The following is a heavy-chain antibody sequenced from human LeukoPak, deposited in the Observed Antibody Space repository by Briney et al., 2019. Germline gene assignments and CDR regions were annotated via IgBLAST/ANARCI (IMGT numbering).Heavy chain of an antibody. CDR1: GYTFTSYD. Sequence: ASVKVSCKASGYTFTSYDINWVRQASGQGLEWMGRINPNSGGTNYAQKFQGRVTMTRDTSISTAYMELSRLRSDDTAVYYCARWSYYDSSGIDYWGQGTLVTVSS. D-gene: IGHD3-22*01. V-gene: IGHV1-2*06. CDR3: ARWSYYDSSGIDY. J-gene: IGHJ4*02. CDR2: INPNSGGT.